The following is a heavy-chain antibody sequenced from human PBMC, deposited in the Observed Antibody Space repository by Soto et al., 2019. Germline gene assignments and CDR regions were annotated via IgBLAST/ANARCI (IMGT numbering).Heavy chain of an antibody. J-gene: IGHJ4*02. Sequence: QVQLQESGPGLVKPSGTLSLTCAVSGDSISSSNWWSWVRQPPGKGLEWIGEIYHSGNTNYNPSPKGRFTISVDKSKNQFSLKLTSVTAADPAMYYCARLDGFGYWGQGTLVTVSS. CDR1: GDSISSSNW. CDR3: ARLDGFGY. V-gene: IGHV4-4*02. D-gene: IGHD1-1*01. CDR2: IYHSGNT.